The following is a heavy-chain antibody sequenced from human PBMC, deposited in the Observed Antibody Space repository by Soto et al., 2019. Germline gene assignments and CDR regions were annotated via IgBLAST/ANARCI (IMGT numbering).Heavy chain of an antibody. J-gene: IGHJ5*02. CDR2: ISAYNGNT. CDR3: ARDPSITIFGVVIAGPQFDP. D-gene: IGHD3-3*01. Sequence: ASVKVSFKASGYTFTSYGISWVRQAPGQGLEWMGWISAYNGNTNYAQKLQGRVTMTTDTSTSTAYMELRSLRSDDTAVYYCARDPSITIFGVVIAGPQFDPWGQGTLVTVSS. V-gene: IGHV1-18*01. CDR1: GYTFTSYG.